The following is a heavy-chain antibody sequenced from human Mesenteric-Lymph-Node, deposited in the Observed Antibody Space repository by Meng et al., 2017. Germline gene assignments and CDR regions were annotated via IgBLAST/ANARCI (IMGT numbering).Heavy chain of an antibody. V-gene: IGHV1-18*01. CDR1: GYTFTSYG. CDR3: ARDKTNRRWGAPHDY. Sequence: ASVKVSCKASGYTFTSYGISWVRQAPGQGLEWMGWISAYNGNTNYAQKLQGRVTMTTDTSTSTAYMELRSLRSDDAAVYYFARDKTNRRWGAPHDYWGQGTLVTVSS. J-gene: IGHJ4*02. CDR2: ISAYNGNT. D-gene: IGHD1-26*01.